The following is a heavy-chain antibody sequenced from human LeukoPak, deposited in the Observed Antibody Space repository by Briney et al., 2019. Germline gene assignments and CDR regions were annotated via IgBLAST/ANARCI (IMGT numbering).Heavy chain of an antibody. D-gene: IGHD5-18*01. CDR2: IRYDARNI. CDR3: ARDIYSYGELDY. V-gene: IGHV3-30*02. CDR1: GFALDDFG. J-gene: IGHJ4*01. Sequence: PGGSLRLSCAASGFALDDFGMSWVRQAPGKGLEWVAFIRYDARNIYYADSVKGRFIISRDNSKNTLYLQMNSLRTEDTAFYYCARDIYSYGELDYWGHGTLVAVSS.